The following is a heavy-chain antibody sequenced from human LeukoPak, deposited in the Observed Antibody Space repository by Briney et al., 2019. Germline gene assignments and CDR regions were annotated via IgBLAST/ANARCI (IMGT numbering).Heavy chain of an antibody. CDR3: ARRVAVRPRSAFDI. Sequence: PSETLSLACTVSGGSIGDYYWSWVRQPPGKELEWIGYIFYSGNTNSNPSLKSRVTISLDTSKNQFSLMLNSVTAADTAVYYCARRVAVRPRSAFDIWGQGTMVTVSS. CDR1: GGSIGDYY. J-gene: IGHJ3*02. V-gene: IGHV4-59*01. D-gene: IGHD6-6*01. CDR2: IFYSGNT.